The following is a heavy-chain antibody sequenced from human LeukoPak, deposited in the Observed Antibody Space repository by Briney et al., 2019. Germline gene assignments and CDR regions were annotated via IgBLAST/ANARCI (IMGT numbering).Heavy chain of an antibody. CDR2: IYPGDSDT. D-gene: IGHD6-19*01. V-gene: IGHV5-51*01. CDR1: GYSFTSYW. J-gene: IGHJ5*02. Sequence: PGESLKISCKGSGYSFTSYWIGWVRQMPGKGLEWMGIIYPGDSDTKYSPSFQGQVTISADKSISTAYLQWRSLKASDTAMYYCARLEAVAATGNWFDPWGQGTLVTVSS. CDR3: ARLEAVAATGNWFDP.